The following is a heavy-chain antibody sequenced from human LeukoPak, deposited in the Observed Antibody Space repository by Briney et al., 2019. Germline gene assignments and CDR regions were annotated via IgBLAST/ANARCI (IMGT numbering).Heavy chain of an antibody. CDR1: GFTASSNY. CDR3: ARDISYCGGDCAPYYFDY. D-gene: IGHD2-21*02. CDR2: ISGTSTYT. V-gene: IGHV3-11*05. Sequence: PGGSLRLSCAASGFTASSNYMSWIRQAPGKGLEWVSYISGTSTYTNYADSVKGRFTISRDNAKNSLYLQMNSLRAEDTAVYYCARDISYCGGDCAPYYFDYWGQGTLVTVSS. J-gene: IGHJ4*02.